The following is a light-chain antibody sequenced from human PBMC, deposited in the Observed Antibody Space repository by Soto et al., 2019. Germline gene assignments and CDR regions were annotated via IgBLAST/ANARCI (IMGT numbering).Light chain of an antibody. J-gene: IGKJ1*01. CDR2: AAS. CDR1: LGIRNN. V-gene: IGKV1-6*01. Sequence: ASQMTQSPCSLYTNVGDRVTITCRASLGIRNNLGWYQQKPGKAPKLLIYAASSLQSGVPSRFSGSGSGTDFTLTINILQPEDFATYYFRLDYIYPQTFGQRTKVDIK. CDR3: RLDYIYPQT.